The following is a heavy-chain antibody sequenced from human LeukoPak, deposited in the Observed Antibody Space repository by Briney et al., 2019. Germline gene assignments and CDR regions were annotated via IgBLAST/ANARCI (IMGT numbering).Heavy chain of an antibody. Sequence: GGSLRLSCAASGFTFSSYATHWVRQAPGKGLEWVAVISYDGSNKYYADSVKGRFTISRDNSKNTLYLQMNSLRAEDTAVYYCARASPNNYDYYYYGMDVWGQGTTVTVSS. CDR3: ARASPNNYDYYYYGMDV. J-gene: IGHJ6*02. D-gene: IGHD4-11*01. CDR1: GFTFSSYA. CDR2: ISYDGSNK. V-gene: IGHV3-30-3*01.